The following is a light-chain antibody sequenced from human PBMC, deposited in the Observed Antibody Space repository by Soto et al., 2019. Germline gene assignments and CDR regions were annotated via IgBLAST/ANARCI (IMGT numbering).Light chain of an antibody. V-gene: IGLV2-14*01. J-gene: IGLJ1*01. CDR1: SSDIGAYNY. CDR3: FSFTTDWTHV. Sequence: QSVLTQPASVSGSPGQSITISCTGSSSDIGAYNYVSWFQQYPGKAPKLIISEVSNRPSGVSNRFSGSKSGTAASLTISGLQTEDEAYYFCFSFTTDWTHVFGTGTKVTVL. CDR2: EVS.